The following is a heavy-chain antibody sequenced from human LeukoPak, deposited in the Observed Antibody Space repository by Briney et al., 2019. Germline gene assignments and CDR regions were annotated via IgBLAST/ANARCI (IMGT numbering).Heavy chain of an antibody. Sequence: GSLRLSCAASESTFATNGMPWVRQAPGKGREWVAFVRYVGIDKYYGDSVKGRFTISRDNYKNTLYLQMNSLRVEDTAVYFCAKVLPLTFYYMDVWGQGTTVTVS. CDR1: ESTFATNG. CDR2: VRYVGIDK. V-gene: IGHV3-30*02. J-gene: IGHJ6*03. CDR3: AKVLPLTFYYMDV.